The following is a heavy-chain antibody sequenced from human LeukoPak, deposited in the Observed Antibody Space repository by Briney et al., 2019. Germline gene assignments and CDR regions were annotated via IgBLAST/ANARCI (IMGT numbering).Heavy chain of an antibody. J-gene: IGHJ4*02. CDR3: ARGFHRYYYDSGAYSVY. CDR1: GFTFSSYS. CDR2: ISSSGSTI. D-gene: IGHD3-22*01. V-gene: IGHV3-48*01. Sequence: PGGSLRLSCAASGFTFSSYSMNWVRQAPGKGLEWVSYISSSGSTIYYADSVKGRFTISRDNAKNSLSLQMNSLRAEDTAVYYCARGFHRYYYDSGAYSVYWGQGTLVTVSS.